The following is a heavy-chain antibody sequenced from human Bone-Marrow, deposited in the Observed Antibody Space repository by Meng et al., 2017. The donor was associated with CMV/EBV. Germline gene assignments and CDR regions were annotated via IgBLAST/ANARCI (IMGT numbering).Heavy chain of an antibody. J-gene: IGHJ4*02. CDR3: AKASTDTAMGDY. D-gene: IGHD5-18*01. Sequence: GGSLRLSCAASGFTFSSYAMHWVRQAPGKGLEWVAVISYDGSNKYYADSVKGRFTISRDNSKNTLYLQMNSLRAEDTAVYYCAKASTDTAMGDYCGQGTLVTVSS. CDR2: ISYDGSNK. CDR1: GFTFSSYA. V-gene: IGHV3-30-3*01.